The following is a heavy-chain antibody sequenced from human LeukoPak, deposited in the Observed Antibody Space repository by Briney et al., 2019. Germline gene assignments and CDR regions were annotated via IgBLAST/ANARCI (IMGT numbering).Heavy chain of an antibody. V-gene: IGHV4-59*01. CDR3: ARALGQPEPYYFDY. CDR2: IYYSGST. D-gene: IGHD6-13*01. CDR1: GGSISSYY. J-gene: IGHJ4*02. Sequence: SETLSLTFTVSGGSISSYYWSWIRQPPGKGLEWIEYIYYSGSTNYNPSLKSRVNISVDTSKNQFSLKLSSVTAADTAVYYCARALGQPEPYYFDYWGQGTLVTVSS.